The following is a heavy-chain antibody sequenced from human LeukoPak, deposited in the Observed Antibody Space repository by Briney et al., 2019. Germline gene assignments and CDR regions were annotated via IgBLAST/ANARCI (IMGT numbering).Heavy chain of an antibody. V-gene: IGHV1-18*01. Sequence: EASVKVSCKATSRISWVRQAPGQGLEWMGWIGTYGGDTYYAQKFQGRITVTTDTSTSTVYMELRNLRSDDTAVYYCASRSGYYYPYWGQGTLVTVSS. J-gene: IGHJ4*02. CDR2: IGTYGGDT. CDR1: TSR. D-gene: IGHD3-22*01. CDR3: ASRSGYYYPY.